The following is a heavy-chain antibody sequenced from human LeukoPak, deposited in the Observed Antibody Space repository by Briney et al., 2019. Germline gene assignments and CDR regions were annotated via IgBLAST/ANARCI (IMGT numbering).Heavy chain of an antibody. CDR2: FYYSGST. Sequence: SETLSLTCTVSGDSINSLDLWSWVRQPPGKGLEWIGSFYYSGSTSYNPSLKSRVTISVDTSKNQFSLKVSSVTAADTAVYYCARHALPGPFDYWGQGTLVTVSS. CDR3: ARHALPGPFDY. J-gene: IGHJ4*02. CDR1: GDSINSLDL. V-gene: IGHV4-39*01.